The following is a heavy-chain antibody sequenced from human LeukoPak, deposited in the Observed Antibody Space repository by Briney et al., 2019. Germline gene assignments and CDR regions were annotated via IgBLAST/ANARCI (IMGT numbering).Heavy chain of an antibody. J-gene: IGHJ4*02. Sequence: GGSLRLSCAASGFTFDDYAMHLVRQAPGKGLEWVSGISWNSGSIGYADSVKGRFTISRDNSKNTLYLQMNSLRAEDTAVYYCARDLLGYADYWGQGTLVTVSS. CDR1: GFTFDDYA. CDR2: ISWNSGSI. V-gene: IGHV3-9*01. CDR3: ARDLLGYADY. D-gene: IGHD5-18*01.